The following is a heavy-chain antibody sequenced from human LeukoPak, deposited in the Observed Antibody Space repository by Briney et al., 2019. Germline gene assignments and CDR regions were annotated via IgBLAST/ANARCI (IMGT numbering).Heavy chain of an antibody. Sequence: GEPLRLSRAVSGAAFTILAMHWIRQCPGKELEFVSAIGGDGTITHYGDSVRGRFMITRDNSKNTMYLQMGGLRPEDTAVYFCATGYNHYYDYWGQGIQVTVSS. J-gene: IGHJ4*02. V-gene: IGHV3-64*02. CDR1: GAAFTILA. CDR2: IGGDGTIT. D-gene: IGHD5-24*01. CDR3: ATGYNHYYDY.